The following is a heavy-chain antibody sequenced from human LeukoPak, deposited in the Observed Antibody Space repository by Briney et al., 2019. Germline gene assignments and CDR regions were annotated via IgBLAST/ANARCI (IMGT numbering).Heavy chain of an antibody. V-gene: IGHV3-7*01. D-gene: IGHD4/OR15-4a*01. CDR2: IKTDGSHT. CDR3: ARASMGGRDYHLDS. CDR1: GFTFSTYW. J-gene: IGHJ4*02. Sequence: GGSLRLSCAASGFTFSTYWMTWVRQAPGKGLEWVANIKTDGSHTYYLDSVKGRLTISRDNAKNFLFLQLGSLRADDTGVYYCARASMGGRDYHLDSWGQGTLVTVSS.